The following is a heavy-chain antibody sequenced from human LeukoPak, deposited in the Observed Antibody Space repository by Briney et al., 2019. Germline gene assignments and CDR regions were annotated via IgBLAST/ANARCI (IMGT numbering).Heavy chain of an antibody. CDR2: IYYSGST. CDR1: GGSISSSRYY. Sequence: SETLSLTCTVSGGSISSSRYYWGWIRQPPGKGLEWIGSIYYSGSTYYNPSLKSRVTISVDTSKNQFSLKLNSVTAADTAIYYCARDNIAVAGTGLDYWGQGTLVTVSS. CDR3: ARDNIAVAGTGLDY. D-gene: IGHD6-19*01. V-gene: IGHV4-39*02. J-gene: IGHJ4*02.